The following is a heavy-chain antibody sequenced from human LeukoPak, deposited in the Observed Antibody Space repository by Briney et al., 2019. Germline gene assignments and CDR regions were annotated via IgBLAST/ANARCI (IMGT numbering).Heavy chain of an antibody. D-gene: IGHD5-12*01. CDR3: ARDLVGYSGYEPIGY. CDR2: ISAYNGNT. Sequence: ASVKVSCKPSGYTFTSYGISWVRQAPGQGLEWMGWISAYNGNTNYAQKLQGRVTMTTDTSTSTAYMELRSLRSDDTAVYYCARDLVGYSGYEPIGYWGQGTLVTVSS. J-gene: IGHJ4*02. V-gene: IGHV1-18*01. CDR1: GYTFTSYG.